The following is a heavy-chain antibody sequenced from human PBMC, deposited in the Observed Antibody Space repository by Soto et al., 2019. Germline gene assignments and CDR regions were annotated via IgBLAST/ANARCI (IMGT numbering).Heavy chain of an antibody. CDR2: IWYDGSNK. CDR3: ARDHLGGPGYYYGRDV. CDR1: GFTFSSYG. D-gene: IGHD3-10*01. V-gene: IGHV3-33*01. J-gene: IGHJ6*02. Sequence: QVQLVESGGGVVQPGRSLRLSCAASGFTFSSYGMHWVRQAPGKGLEWVAVIWYDGSNKYYADSVKGRFTISRDNSKNTLYLQMNSLRAEDTAVYYCARDHLGGPGYYYGRDVWGQGTTVTVSS.